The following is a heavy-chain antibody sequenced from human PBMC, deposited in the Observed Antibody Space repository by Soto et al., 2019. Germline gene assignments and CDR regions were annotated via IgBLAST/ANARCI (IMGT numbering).Heavy chain of an antibody. D-gene: IGHD3-22*01. J-gene: IGHJ3*02. CDR1: GYTFTNFG. Sequence: ASVKVSCKASGYTFTNFGLHWVRQAPGQSLEWMGWINPYNGNTNYAQNLQGRVTMTRDTSTSTAYMELRSLRSDDTAVYYCATAYYYDSSGYYPDAFDIWGQGTMVTVS. V-gene: IGHV1-18*01. CDR2: INPYNGNT. CDR3: ATAYYYDSSGYYPDAFDI.